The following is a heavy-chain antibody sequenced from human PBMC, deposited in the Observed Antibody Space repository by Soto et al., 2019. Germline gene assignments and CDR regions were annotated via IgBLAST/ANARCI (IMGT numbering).Heavy chain of an antibody. CDR2: TSASDGDA. V-gene: IGHV3-23*01. CDR1: GFTFSNSD. CDR3: AKESDRGYFQH. J-gene: IGHJ1*01. Sequence: EVQLLESGGTLVQPGGALRLSCVASGFTFSNSDMSWVRQAPDKGLEWVSGTSASDGDAYYADPVKGRFTVSRDISENTLYLQMNSLRVEDTAGYYCAKESDRGYFQHWGQGTLVTVSS.